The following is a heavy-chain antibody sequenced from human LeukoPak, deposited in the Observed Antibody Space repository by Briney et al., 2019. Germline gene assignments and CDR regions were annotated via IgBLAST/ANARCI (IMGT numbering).Heavy chain of an antibody. J-gene: IGHJ5*02. CDR3: AKDIGTGTTNWFDR. CDR1: GFTFSSYA. V-gene: IGHV3-23*01. CDR2: ISGSGGST. Sequence: GGSLRLSCAASGFTFSSYAMSWVRQAPGKGLEWVSAISGSGGSTYYADSVKGRFTISRDNSKNTLYLPMNSLRAEDTAAYYCAKDIGTGTTNWFDRWGQGTLVTVSS. D-gene: IGHD1-7*01.